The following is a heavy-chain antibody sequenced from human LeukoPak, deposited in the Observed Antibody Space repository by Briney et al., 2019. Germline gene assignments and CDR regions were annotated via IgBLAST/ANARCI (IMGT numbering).Heavy chain of an antibody. J-gene: IGHJ4*02. CDR2: VYPSNSET. V-gene: IGHV5-51*01. D-gene: IGHD5-12*01. Sequence: GESLKISCKGSGYRFTDYWIDWVRQMPGKGLEWMGIVYPSNSETRYSPSFQGQVTISADKSISTGYLQRRSLKASATAMYFCARHRYSGSDTQGFDYWGQGTLVTVSS. CDR3: ARHRYSGSDTQGFDY. CDR1: GYRFTDYW.